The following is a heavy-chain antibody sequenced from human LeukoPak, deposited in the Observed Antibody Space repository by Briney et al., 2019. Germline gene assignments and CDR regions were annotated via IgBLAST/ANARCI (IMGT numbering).Heavy chain of an antibody. Sequence: ASVKVSCKASGYTFTSYGISWARQAPGQGLEWMGWISAYNGNTNYAQKLRGRVTMTTDTSTSTAYMELRSLRSDDTAVYYCARDLELIVVVPAAIGDYFDYWGQGTLVTVSS. V-gene: IGHV1-18*01. CDR3: ARDLELIVVVPAAIGDYFDY. J-gene: IGHJ4*02. D-gene: IGHD2-2*02. CDR1: GYTFTSYG. CDR2: ISAYNGNT.